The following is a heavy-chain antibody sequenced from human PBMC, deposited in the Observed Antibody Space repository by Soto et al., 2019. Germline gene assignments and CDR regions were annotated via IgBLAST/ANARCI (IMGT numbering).Heavy chain of an antibody. CDR2: IYYSGST. D-gene: IGHD2-15*01. J-gene: IGHJ4*02. V-gene: IGHV4-31*03. CDR3: ARRYGGNFDY. Sequence: SETLSLTCTVSGVSISSGGYYGSWIRQHPGKGLEWIGYIYYSGSTYYNPSLKSRVTISVDTSKNQFSLKLSSVTAADTAVYYCARRYGGNFDYWGQGTLVTVSS. CDR1: GVSISSGGYY.